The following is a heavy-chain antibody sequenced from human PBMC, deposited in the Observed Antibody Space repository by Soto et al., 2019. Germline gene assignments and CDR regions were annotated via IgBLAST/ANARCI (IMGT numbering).Heavy chain of an antibody. V-gene: IGHV1-18*01. D-gene: IGHD3-22*01. J-gene: IGHJ6*02. CDR2: ISAYDDNT. CDR1: GYRFTSYG. CDR3: ARGGYYDSSGSRNYHYYGMNV. Sequence: VASVKVSCKASGYRFTSYGISWVRQAPGQGLEWLGWISAYDDNTKYAQTLQGRVSMSTDTSTNTAYMELRSLRSDDTAMYYCARGGYYDSSGSRNYHYYGMNVWGQGTTLTVSS.